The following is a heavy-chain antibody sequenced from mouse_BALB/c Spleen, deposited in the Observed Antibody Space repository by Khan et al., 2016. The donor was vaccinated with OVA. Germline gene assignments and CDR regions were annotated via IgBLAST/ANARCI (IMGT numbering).Heavy chain of an antibody. CDR3: ARSNYYGRSLYALDY. V-gene: IGHV1S41*01. Sequence: DLVKPGASVKLSCKASGYTFTSYWINWIKQRPGQGLEWIGRLAPGSGSSDYNELFKGTATLTVDTSSSTAYIQLSSLSSEDSAVYYCARSNYYGRSLYALDYWGQGTSFTVSS. D-gene: IGHD1-1*01. CDR1: GYTFTSYW. CDR2: LAPGSGSS. J-gene: IGHJ4*01.